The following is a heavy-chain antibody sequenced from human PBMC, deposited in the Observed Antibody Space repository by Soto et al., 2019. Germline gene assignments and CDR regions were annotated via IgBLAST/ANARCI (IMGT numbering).Heavy chain of an antibody. CDR3: VSQRTTVPTQAYFDY. V-gene: IGHV4-39*01. CDR1: GGSVTNSSYY. CDR2: VYYRGRS. J-gene: IGHJ4*02. Sequence: SETLSLICTVSGGSVTNSSYYWGWIRQSPGKGLEWIGSVYYRGRSYSKSSVKSRVTISVDTSKNRFSLSLNSVTASDTAVYFCVSQRTTVPTQAYFDYWGPGALVTVSS. D-gene: IGHD4-17*01.